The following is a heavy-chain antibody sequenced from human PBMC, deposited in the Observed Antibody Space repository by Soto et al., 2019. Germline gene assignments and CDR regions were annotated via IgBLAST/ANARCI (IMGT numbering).Heavy chain of an antibody. CDR1: GDSFSGYY. D-gene: IGHD6-13*01. J-gene: IGHJ5*02. CDR3: AREAAETVGDGYWCDP. V-gene: IGHV4-4*07. Sequence: QVQLQESGPGLLMPSDTLSLTCTVSGDSFSGYYWSWIRQPAWKGLEWIGRVYTNGATKYNPSLTSPVTMSVDTSRNEFSLKLLFVTAADTAVYYCAREAAETVGDGYWCDPWGQGTLVTVS. CDR2: VYTNGAT.